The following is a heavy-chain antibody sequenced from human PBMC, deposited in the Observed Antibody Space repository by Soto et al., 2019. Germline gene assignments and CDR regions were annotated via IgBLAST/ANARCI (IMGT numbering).Heavy chain of an antibody. CDR1: GFTFSDYY. Sequence: GGSLRLSCAASGFTFSDYYMSWIRQAPGKGLEWVSYISSSGSTIYYADSVKGRFTISRDNAKNSLYLQMNSLRAEDTAVYYCATTSSSWYVRNQPAEYFQHWGQGTLVTVSS. J-gene: IGHJ1*01. CDR2: ISSSGSTI. V-gene: IGHV3-11*01. CDR3: ATTSSSWYVRNQPAEYFQH. D-gene: IGHD6-13*01.